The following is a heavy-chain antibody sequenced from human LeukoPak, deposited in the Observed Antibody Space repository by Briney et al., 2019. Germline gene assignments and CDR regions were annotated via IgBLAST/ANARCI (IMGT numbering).Heavy chain of an antibody. CDR3: VRGGVPAAAGFDY. Sequence: SETLSLTCAVSGGSISSGGYSWSWIRQPPGKGLEWIGYIYHGGSTYYNPSLKSRVTISVDRSKNQFSLKLSSVTAADTAVYYCVRGGVPAAAGFDYWGQGTLVTVSS. V-gene: IGHV4-30-2*01. D-gene: IGHD6-13*01. J-gene: IGHJ4*02. CDR2: IYHGGST. CDR1: GGSISSGGYS.